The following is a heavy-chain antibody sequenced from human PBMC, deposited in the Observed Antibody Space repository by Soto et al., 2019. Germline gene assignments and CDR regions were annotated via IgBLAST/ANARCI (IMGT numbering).Heavy chain of an antibody. V-gene: IGHV3-13*05. CDR1: GFILSGYD. Sequence: GGSLRLSCVASGFILSGYDMHWVRQATGEGLEWVSAIGTAGDPYYSGSVKGRFTISRGNAENSVYLQMNSLRAGDTAVYYCARAGYDSSGYYFYAMDVWGPGTTVTVSS. CDR3: ARAGYDSSGYYFYAMDV. J-gene: IGHJ6*02. D-gene: IGHD3-22*01. CDR2: IGTAGDP.